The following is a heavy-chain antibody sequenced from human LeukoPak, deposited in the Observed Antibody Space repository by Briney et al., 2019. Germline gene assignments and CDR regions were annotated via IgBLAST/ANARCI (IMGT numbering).Heavy chain of an antibody. CDR3: ARSLGSCSGGSCYS. CDR1: GFTFSNYW. Sequence: PGGSLRLSCAASGFTFSNYWMSWVPQAPGNGLEWVANIKRDGSDKYYVDSVKGRFTISRDNAKNSLYLQMNSLRADDTAVYYCARSLGSCSGGSCYSWGQGTLVTVSS. CDR2: IKRDGSDK. D-gene: IGHD2-15*01. J-gene: IGHJ4*02. V-gene: IGHV3-7*03.